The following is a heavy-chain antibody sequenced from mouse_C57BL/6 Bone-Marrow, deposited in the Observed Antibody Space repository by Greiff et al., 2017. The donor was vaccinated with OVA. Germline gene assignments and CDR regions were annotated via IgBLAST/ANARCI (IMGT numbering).Heavy chain of an antibody. V-gene: IGHV5-16*01. CDR3: ARYYGGYYFDY. CDR1: GFTFSDYY. J-gene: IGHJ2*01. CDR2: INYDGSST. D-gene: IGHD1-1*02. Sequence: EVHLVESEGGLVQPGSSMKLSCTASGFTFSDYYMAWVRQVPEKGLEWVANINYDGSSTYYLDSLKSRFIISRDNAKNILYLQMSSLKSEDTATYYCARYYGGYYFDYWGQGTTLTVSS.